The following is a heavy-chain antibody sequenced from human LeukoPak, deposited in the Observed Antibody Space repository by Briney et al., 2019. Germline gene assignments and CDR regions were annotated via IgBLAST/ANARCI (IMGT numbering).Heavy chain of an antibody. J-gene: IGHJ3*01. CDR1: GFTFSDYA. D-gene: IGHD3-3*01. Sequence: QPGRSLRLSCAASGFTFSDYAMHWVRQAPGKGLEWVAVLSYGGTNKYYADSVKGRFTISRDNSKNTMFLQMNSLRAEDTAVYHCARDRSGYANDAFDFWSQGTMATVSS. CDR3: ARDRSGYANDAFDF. CDR2: LSYGGTNK. V-gene: IGHV3-30-3*01.